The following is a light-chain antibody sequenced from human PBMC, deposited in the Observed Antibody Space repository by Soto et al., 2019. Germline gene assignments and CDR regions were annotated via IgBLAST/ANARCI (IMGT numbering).Light chain of an antibody. CDR3: QQSYSTPRK. V-gene: IGKV1-39*01. CDR1: QSISNY. Sequence: DIQMTQSPSSLSASVGDRVTITCRASQSISNYLNWYQQKPGKAPKFLIYAASSLQSGVPSRFSGSGFETDFTLTISSLQPEDFATYYCQQSYSTPRKFGQGTKVDIK. CDR2: AAS. J-gene: IGKJ1*01.